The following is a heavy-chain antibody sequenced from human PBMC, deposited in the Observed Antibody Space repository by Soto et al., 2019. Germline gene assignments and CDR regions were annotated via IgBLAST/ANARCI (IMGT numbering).Heavy chain of an antibody. V-gene: IGHV5-10-1*01. Sequence: HGESLKISCQASGYSFTAYWITWVRQMPGKGLEWMATIDPSDSYVDYSPSFRGHVTFSVDRSITTVYLQWNSLKASDSAMYFCTRRARSSFYHFDFWGQGDLVTVSS. CDR3: TRRARSSFYHFDF. D-gene: IGHD2-2*01. J-gene: IGHJ4*02. CDR2: IDPSDSYV. CDR1: GYSFTAYW.